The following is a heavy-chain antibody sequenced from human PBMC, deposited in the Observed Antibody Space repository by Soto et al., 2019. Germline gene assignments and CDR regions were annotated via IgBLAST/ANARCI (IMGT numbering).Heavy chain of an antibody. CDR3: ARITIFGVVLSYYYYYYMDV. D-gene: IGHD3-3*01. J-gene: IGHJ6*03. Sequence: GGSLRLSCAASVFPFSDYYMSWIRQAPGKGLEWVSYISSSGSTIYYADSVKGRFTISRDNAKNSLYLQMNSLRAEDTAVYYCARITIFGVVLSYYYYYYMDVWGKGTTVTVSS. CDR2: ISSSGSTI. V-gene: IGHV3-11*01. CDR1: VFPFSDYY.